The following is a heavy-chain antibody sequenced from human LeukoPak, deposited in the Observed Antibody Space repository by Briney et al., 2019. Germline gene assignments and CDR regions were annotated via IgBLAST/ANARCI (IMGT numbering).Heavy chain of an antibody. J-gene: IGHJ3*02. CDR3: ARISNDYYDAFDI. V-gene: IGHV3-48*01. CDR2: VTGDSGTT. CDR1: GFTFRNFA. Sequence: PGGSLRLSCVASGFTFRNFAMNWVRQAPGKGLEWVSVVTGDSGTTHYADSVKGRFTISRDNAKNSLYLQMNSLRAEDTAVYYCARISNDYYDAFDIWGQGTMVTVSS. D-gene: IGHD1-26*01.